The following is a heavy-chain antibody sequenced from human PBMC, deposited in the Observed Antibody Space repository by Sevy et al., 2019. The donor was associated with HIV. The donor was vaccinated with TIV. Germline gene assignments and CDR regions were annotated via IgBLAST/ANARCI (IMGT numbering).Heavy chain of an antibody. D-gene: IGHD6-13*01. CDR3: VKERVGYISSWYYVDY. V-gene: IGHV3-23*01. Sequence: GGSLRLSCAVSGFTVNTYAMSWVRQAPGKGLEWVAVINNSGGSTDYADSVRGRFSISRDNPNVYLEMNSLRVEDTAVYYCVKERVGYISSWYYVDYWGQGTLVTVSS. CDR2: INNSGGST. J-gene: IGHJ4*02. CDR1: GFTVNTYA.